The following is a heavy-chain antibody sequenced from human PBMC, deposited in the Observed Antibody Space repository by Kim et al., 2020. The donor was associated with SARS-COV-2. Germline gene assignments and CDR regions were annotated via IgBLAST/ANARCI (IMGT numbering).Heavy chain of an antibody. Sequence: GGSLRLSCAASGFTFSSYGMHWVRQAPGKGLEWVAVIWYDGSNKYYADSVKGRFTISRDNSKNTLYLQMNSLRAEDTAVYYCAKDGAAVYDYIWGSYRSYYYGMDVWGQGTTVTVSS. CDR3: AKDGAAVYDYIWGSYRSYYYGMDV. CDR1: GFTFSSYG. J-gene: IGHJ6*02. CDR2: IWYDGSNK. V-gene: IGHV3-33*06. D-gene: IGHD3-16*02.